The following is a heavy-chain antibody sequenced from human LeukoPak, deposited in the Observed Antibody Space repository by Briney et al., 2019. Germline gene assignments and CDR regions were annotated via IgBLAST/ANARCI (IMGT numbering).Heavy chain of an antibody. CDR2: LFYTGRS. CDR3: ARGFYGVQVLAAFDF. J-gene: IGHJ3*01. V-gene: IGHV4-39*07. Sequence: KPSETLSLTCTVSGGSLNSISHYWGWVRQPPGKGLEWIGTLFYTGRSDYNPSLKSRVTISGDTSKNEFSLKLSSVSAADTAVYYCARGFYGVQVLAAFDFWGQGTFVTVSS. CDR1: GGSLNSISHY. D-gene: IGHD2-8*01.